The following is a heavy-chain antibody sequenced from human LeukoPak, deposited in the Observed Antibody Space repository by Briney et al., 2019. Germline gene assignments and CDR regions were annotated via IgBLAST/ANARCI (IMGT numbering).Heavy chain of an antibody. CDR2: ISYDGNNK. D-gene: IGHD2-15*01. Sequence: GRSLRLPCAASGFSFSNYVMYWVRQAPRKGLEWVAVISYDGNNKYYADSVKGRFTISRDNSKNTLYLQMSSLRGEDTAVYYCAKGLQVAEPPDYWGQGILVTVSS. V-gene: IGHV3-30*18. J-gene: IGHJ4*02. CDR1: GFSFSNYV. CDR3: AKGLQVAEPPDY.